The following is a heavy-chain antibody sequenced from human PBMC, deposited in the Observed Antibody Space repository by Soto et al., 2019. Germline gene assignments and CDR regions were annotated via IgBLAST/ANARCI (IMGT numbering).Heavy chain of an antibody. V-gene: IGHV4-34*01. CDR1: GGFVSSGSYY. D-gene: IGHD1-1*01. CDR3: GLVERGTATTVVDAFDI. Sequence: QVQLQQWGAGLLKPSETLSLTCAVYGGFVSSGSYYWGWIRQPPGKGLEWIGEMSHSGGTHFNPSLKSRVTIAVDTSKNQFSLKMSSVTAADTALYYCGLVERGTATTVVDAFDIWGPGTMVTVSS. J-gene: IGHJ3*02. CDR2: MSHSGGT.